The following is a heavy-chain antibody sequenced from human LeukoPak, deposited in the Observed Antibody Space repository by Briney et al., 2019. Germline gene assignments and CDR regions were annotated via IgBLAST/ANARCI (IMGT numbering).Heavy chain of an antibody. Sequence: PSETLSLTCTVSGGSISSYYWSWIRQPPGKGLEWIGYIYTSGSTNHNPSLKSRVTISVDTSKNQFSLKLSSVTAADTAVYYCARIRGITIFGVVTLYNWFDPWGQGTLVTVSS. D-gene: IGHD3-3*01. J-gene: IGHJ5*02. V-gene: IGHV4-4*09. CDR3: ARIRGITIFGVVTLYNWFDP. CDR1: GGSISSYY. CDR2: IYTSGST.